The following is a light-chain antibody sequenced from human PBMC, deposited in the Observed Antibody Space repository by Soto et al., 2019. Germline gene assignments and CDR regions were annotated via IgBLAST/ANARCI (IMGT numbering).Light chain of an antibody. CDR1: SPSIGAGFD. CDR3: QSYDSNLGGYV. CDR2: GNI. J-gene: IGLJ1*01. V-gene: IGLV1-40*01. Sequence: QSVLTQPPSVSGAPGQRVTISCTGSSPSIGAGFDVHWYQQLPGTAPKLLIYGNINRPSGVPDRFSGSKSGTSASLAITGLQAEDEAEYYCQSYDSNLGGYVFGSGTKVTVL.